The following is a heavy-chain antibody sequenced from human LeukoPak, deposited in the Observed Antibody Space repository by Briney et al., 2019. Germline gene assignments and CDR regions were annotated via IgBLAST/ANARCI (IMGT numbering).Heavy chain of an antibody. CDR3: ARVNHRITGTTFDY. CDR2: INPNSGGT. CDR1: GYTFTGYY. V-gene: IGHV1-2*06. D-gene: IGHD1-20*01. J-gene: IGHJ4*02. Sequence: ASVKVSCKASGYTFTGYYMHWVRQAPGQGLEWMGRINPNSGGTNYAQKFQGRVTMTRDTSISTAYMELSRLRSDDTAVYYCARVNHRITGTTFDYWGQGTQVTVSS.